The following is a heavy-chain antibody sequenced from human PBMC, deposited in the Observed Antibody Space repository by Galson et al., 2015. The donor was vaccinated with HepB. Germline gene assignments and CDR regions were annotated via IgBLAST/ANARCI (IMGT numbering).Heavy chain of an antibody. D-gene: IGHD6-19*01. Sequence: ETLSLTCSVSGVAISSSYWSWIRQPPGKGLEWIGYIYYTGSTKSNPSLETRVTISVDTSKNQFSLKLSSVTAADTAVYYCARMGSSSGWYWDDYYYGMDVWGQGTTVTVSS. CDR3: ARMGSSSGWYWDDYYYGMDV. CDR1: GVAISSSY. J-gene: IGHJ6*02. CDR2: IYYTGST. V-gene: IGHV4-59*12.